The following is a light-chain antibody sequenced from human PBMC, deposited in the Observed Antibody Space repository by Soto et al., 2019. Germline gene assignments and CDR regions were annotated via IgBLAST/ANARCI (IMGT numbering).Light chain of an antibody. CDR1: QSISSW. J-gene: IGKJ1*01. V-gene: IGKV1-5*03. Sequence: DIQITQSPSTLSASVGDRVTITCRASQSISSWLAWYQQKPGKAPKLLIYKASSLESGVPSRFSDSGSGTEFTLTISSLQPDDFATYYCQQYDSYRTVGQGTKVDIK. CDR3: QQYDSYRT. CDR2: KAS.